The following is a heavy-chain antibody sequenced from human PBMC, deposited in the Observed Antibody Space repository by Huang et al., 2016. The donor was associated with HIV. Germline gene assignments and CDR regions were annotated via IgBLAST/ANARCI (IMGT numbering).Heavy chain of an antibody. CDR3: ARESVWFGELYFDY. CDR2: ISGDTGYT. Sequence: QVQMVQSGAEVKKPGASVKVSCKGSGYTLTSYGISWVRQAPGQGLEWRGWISGDTGYTNDAEKFQGRVTLTTDSSTNTAYMELRSLRYDDTAVYYCARESVWFGELYFDYWGQGTLVAVSS. J-gene: IGHJ4*02. CDR1: GYTLTSYG. D-gene: IGHD3-10*01. V-gene: IGHV1-18*04.